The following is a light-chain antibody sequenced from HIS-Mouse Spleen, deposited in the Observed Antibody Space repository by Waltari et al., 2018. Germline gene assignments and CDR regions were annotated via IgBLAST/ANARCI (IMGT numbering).Light chain of an antibody. CDR1: ALPTKY. CDR2: EDS. CDR3: YSTDSSGNHWV. V-gene: IGLV3-10*01. Sequence: SYELTQPPSVSVSPGQTARITCSGDALPTKYAYWYQQKSGQPPVLVIYEDSKRPSGIPERFSGSSSGTMATLTISGAQVEDEADYYCYSTDSSGNHWVFGGGTKLTVL. J-gene: IGLJ3*02.